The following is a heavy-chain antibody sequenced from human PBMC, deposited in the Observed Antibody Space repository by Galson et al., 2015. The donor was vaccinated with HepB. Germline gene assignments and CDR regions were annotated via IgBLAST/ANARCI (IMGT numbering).Heavy chain of an antibody. CDR3: ARGARYLGSGSYAT. V-gene: IGHV4-59*01. CDR2: IFHSGTI. D-gene: IGHD3-10*01. CDR1: GDSITGSY. Sequence: SETLSLTCTVSGDSITGSYWSWIRQSPGKRLEWIGYIFHSGTINYNPSLKSRVTISTDTSKNQFSLKMRSVTAADTAVYYCARGARYLGSGSYATWGQGTLVTVSS. J-gene: IGHJ5*02.